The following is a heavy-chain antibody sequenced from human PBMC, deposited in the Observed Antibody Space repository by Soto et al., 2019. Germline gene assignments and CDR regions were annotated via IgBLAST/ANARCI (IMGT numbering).Heavy chain of an antibody. CDR1: GYNFNRYW. Sequence: GESLKISCKGSGYNFNRYWIGWVRQMPGKGLEWMGVIYPGDSDTRYSPSLQGQVTISADKSSSAAYLQWSSLQASDTATYYCARPLVNGIYKAFDIGGKGKMVTVSS. CDR2: IYPGDSDT. J-gene: IGHJ3*02. CDR3: ARPLVNGIYKAFDI. D-gene: IGHD6-13*01. V-gene: IGHV5-51*01.